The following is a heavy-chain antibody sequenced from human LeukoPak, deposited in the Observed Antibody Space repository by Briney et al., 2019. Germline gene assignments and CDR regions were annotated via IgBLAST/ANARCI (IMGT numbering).Heavy chain of an antibody. CDR3: ASHYDVDY. D-gene: IGHD3-3*01. J-gene: IGHJ4*02. CDR2: ISSGSSYI. CDR1: GLTFSTYT. V-gene: IGHV3-21*06. Sequence: GGSLRLSCAASGLTFSTYTMNWVRQAPGKGLEWVSSISSGSSYIYYADSMKGRFTVSRDNAKNSLYLQMNSLKAEDTAVYFCASHYDVDYWGQGTLVTVSS.